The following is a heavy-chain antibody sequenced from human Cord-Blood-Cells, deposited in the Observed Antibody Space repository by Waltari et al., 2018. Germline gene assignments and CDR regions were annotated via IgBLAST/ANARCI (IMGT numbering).Heavy chain of an antibody. CDR2: IYYSGST. CDR1: GGSISSSSYY. Sequence: QLQLQESGPGLVKPSETRSLTCTVSGGSISSSSYYLAWLRQPPGKGLDWIGSIYYSGSTYYTPSLKSRVTISVDTSKNQFTMKLSSVTAADTAVYYSARMDIVAKIRGDYWGQGTLVTVSS. V-gene: IGHV4-39*01. CDR3: ARMDIVAKIRGDY. D-gene: IGHD5-12*01. J-gene: IGHJ4*02.